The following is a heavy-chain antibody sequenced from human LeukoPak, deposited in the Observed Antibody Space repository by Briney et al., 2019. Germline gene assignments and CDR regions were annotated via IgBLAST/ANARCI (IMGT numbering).Heavy chain of an antibody. CDR2: IYYSGST. CDR1: GGSIVSYY. J-gene: IGHJ4*02. V-gene: IGHV4-59*08. CDR3: ARGGSAYSLDY. Sequence: SETLSLTCSVSGGSIVSYYWNWIRQPPGKGLEWIGYIYYSGSTNYNPSLKSRVLISVDTSRNQFSLKLTSVTAADTAVYYCARGGSAYSLDYWGQGTLVTVSS. D-gene: IGHD3-22*01.